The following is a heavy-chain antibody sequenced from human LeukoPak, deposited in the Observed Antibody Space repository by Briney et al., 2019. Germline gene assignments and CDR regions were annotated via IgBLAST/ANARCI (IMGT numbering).Heavy chain of an antibody. D-gene: IGHD1-26*01. CDR2: INPNSGGT. CDR3: AGHPYSGSYHFDY. J-gene: IGHJ4*02. CDR1: GYIFTGYY. V-gene: IGHV1-2*02. Sequence: GASVKVSCKAPGYIFTGYYMHWVRQAPGQGLEWMGWINPNSGGTNSAQKFQGRVTMTRDTSISTAYMELSRLTSDDTAVYYCAGHPYSGSYHFDYWGQGTLVTVSS.